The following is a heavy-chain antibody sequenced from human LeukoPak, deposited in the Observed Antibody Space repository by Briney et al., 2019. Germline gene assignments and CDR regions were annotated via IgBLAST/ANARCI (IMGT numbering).Heavy chain of an antibody. D-gene: IGHD3-3*01. CDR3: ARGGWYYDFWSGPQGGYYFDY. Sequence: ASVKVSCKASGYTFTSYGISWVRQAPGQGPEWMGWISAYNGNTNYAQKLQSRVTMTTDTSTSTAYMELRSLRSDDTAVYYCARGGWYYDFWSGPQGGYYFDYWGQGTLVTVSS. CDR2: ISAYNGNT. J-gene: IGHJ4*02. CDR1: GYTFTSYG. V-gene: IGHV1-18*01.